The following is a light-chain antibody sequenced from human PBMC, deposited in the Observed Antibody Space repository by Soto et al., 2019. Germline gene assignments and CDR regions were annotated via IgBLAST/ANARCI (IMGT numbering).Light chain of an antibody. CDR1: QSVSNNY. Sequence: EIVVTQSPGTVSLSPGERAALSCRASQSVSNNYVAWYQQRPGQAPRLLINVASNRVTGIPDRFSGSGSGTDFTLTISRLEPEDFAVYYCQQYASPPLTFGGGTKVEIK. V-gene: IGKV3-20*01. CDR3: QQYASPPLT. J-gene: IGKJ4*01. CDR2: VAS.